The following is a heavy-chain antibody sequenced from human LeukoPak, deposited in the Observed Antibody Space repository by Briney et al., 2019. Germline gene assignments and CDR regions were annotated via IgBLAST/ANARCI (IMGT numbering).Heavy chain of an antibody. Sequence: KPTETLSLTCTVSGYSISSGYYWGWIRQPPGKGLEWIGSIYHSGSTYYNPSLKSRVTTSVDTSKNQFSLKLSSVTAADTAVYYCARGRRWLQFNPWGQGTLVTVSS. D-gene: IGHD5-24*01. J-gene: IGHJ5*02. CDR2: IYHSGST. CDR3: ARGRRWLQFNP. V-gene: IGHV4-38-2*02. CDR1: GYSISSGYY.